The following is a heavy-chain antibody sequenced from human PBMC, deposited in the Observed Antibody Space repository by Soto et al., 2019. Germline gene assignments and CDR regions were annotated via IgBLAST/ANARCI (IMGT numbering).Heavy chain of an antibody. Sequence: QMQQQESGPGLVKPSESLSLTCTVSGGSISSYYWSWIRQPPGKGLEWIGYIYYSGSTNYNPSLKSRVTISVDTSKNQFSLKLSSVTAADTAVYYCARNPCGGSGGSCYSGGYYYYYNGMDVWGQGTTVTVSS. D-gene: IGHD2-15*01. V-gene: IGHV4-59*01. J-gene: IGHJ6*02. CDR2: IYYSGST. CDR1: GGSISSYY. CDR3: ARNPCGGSGGSCYSGGYYYYYNGMDV.